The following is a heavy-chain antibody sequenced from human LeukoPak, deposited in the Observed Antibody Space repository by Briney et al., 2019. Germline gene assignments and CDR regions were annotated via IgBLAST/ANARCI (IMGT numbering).Heavy chain of an antibody. D-gene: IGHD4-23*01. Sequence: GASVKVSCKASGYSFTSYYIHWVRPAPGQGIESMGIINPGGGSTSYAQKFQDRVTMTRDTSTSTVYMELNSLRSEDTAVYYCAKDLRWDHPGLDPWGQGTLVIVSS. CDR2: INPGGGST. V-gene: IGHV1-46*01. CDR1: GYSFTSYY. CDR3: AKDLRWDHPGLDP. J-gene: IGHJ5*02.